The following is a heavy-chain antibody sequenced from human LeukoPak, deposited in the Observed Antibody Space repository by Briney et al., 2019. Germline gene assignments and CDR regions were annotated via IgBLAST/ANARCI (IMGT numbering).Heavy chain of an antibody. CDR1: GGSISSGGYY. J-gene: IGHJ4*02. CDR2: IYYSGST. CDR3: ARDRFDYYGSGTNDY. D-gene: IGHD3-10*01. V-gene: IGHV4-31*03. Sequence: SGTLSLTCTVSGGSISSGGYYWSWIRQHPGKGLEWIGYIYYSGSTYYNPSLKSRVTISVDTSKNQFSLKLSSVTAADTAVYYCARDRFDYYGSGTNDYWGQGTLVTVSS.